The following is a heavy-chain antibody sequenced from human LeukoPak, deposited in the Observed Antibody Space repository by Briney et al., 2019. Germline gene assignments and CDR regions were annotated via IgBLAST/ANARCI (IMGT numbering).Heavy chain of an antibody. D-gene: IGHD6-13*01. CDR1: GFTFSSYG. CDR2: ISYDGSNK. CDR3: AKDGGVSAAGPAGY. Sequence: PGGSLRLSCAASGFTFSSYGMHWVRQAPGKGLEWVVVISYDGSNKYYADSVKGRFTISRDNSNNTLYLQMNSLRAEDTAVYYCAKDGGVSAAGPAGYWGQGTLVTVSS. V-gene: IGHV3-30*18. J-gene: IGHJ4*02.